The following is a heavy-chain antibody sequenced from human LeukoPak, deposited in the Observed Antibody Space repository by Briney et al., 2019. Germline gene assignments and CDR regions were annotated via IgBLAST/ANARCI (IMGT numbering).Heavy chain of an antibody. Sequence: GGSLRLSCAASGFTFSSHGMNWVRQAPGKGLEWVAFIRYDGTNKYYADSMKGRFNISRDNFKNTLYLQMNSLRAEDTAVYYCAKGLASSSSMGVDYWGQGTLVTVSS. J-gene: IGHJ4*02. CDR3: AKGLASSSSMGVDY. D-gene: IGHD6-6*01. CDR2: IRYDGTNK. CDR1: GFTFSSHG. V-gene: IGHV3-30*02.